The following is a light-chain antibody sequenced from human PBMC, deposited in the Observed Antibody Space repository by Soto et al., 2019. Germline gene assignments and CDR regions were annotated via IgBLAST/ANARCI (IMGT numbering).Light chain of an antibody. J-gene: IGKJ3*01. V-gene: IGKV3-11*01. CDR2: DAS. CDR1: QSVNSY. Sequence: EIVLTQSPATLSLSPGERATLSCRASQSVNSYFAWYQQKPGQAPPLLIYDASKRATGIPARISGSGSGTDFTLTISSLEPEDFAVYYCQQRSNVFTFGPGTKVDIK. CDR3: QQRSNVFT.